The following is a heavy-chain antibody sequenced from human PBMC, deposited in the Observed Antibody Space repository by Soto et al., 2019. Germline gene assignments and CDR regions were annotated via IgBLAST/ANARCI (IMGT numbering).Heavy chain of an antibody. CDR2: IKSKTDGGTT. Sequence: GGSLRLSCAASGFTFSNAWMNWVRQAPGKGLEWVGRIKSKTDGGTTDYAAPVKGRFTISRDDSKNTLYLQMNSLKTEDTAVYYCTTDLGWELLGYYYYGMDVWGQGTTVTVSS. J-gene: IGHJ6*02. CDR3: TTDLGWELLGYYYYGMDV. V-gene: IGHV3-15*07. CDR1: GFTFSNAW. D-gene: IGHD1-26*01.